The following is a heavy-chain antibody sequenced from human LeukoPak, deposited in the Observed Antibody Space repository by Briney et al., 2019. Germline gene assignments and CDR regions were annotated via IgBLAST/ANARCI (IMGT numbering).Heavy chain of an antibody. Sequence: PSQSLSLTCTVSGGSISSGGYYWSWIRQPPGKGLEWIGYSDHSGSTYYNPSLKSRVTISLDRSKNQFSLKLSSVTAADTAVYYCARDSDFWSGYHYYYYYYMDVWGKGTTVTVSS. CDR3: ARDSDFWSGYHYYYYYYMDV. CDR1: GGSISSGGYY. V-gene: IGHV4-30-2*01. J-gene: IGHJ6*03. CDR2: SDHSGST. D-gene: IGHD3-3*01.